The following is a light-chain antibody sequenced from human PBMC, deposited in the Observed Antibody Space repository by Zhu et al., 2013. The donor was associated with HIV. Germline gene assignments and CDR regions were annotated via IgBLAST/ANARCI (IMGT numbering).Light chain of an antibody. Sequence: QSALTQPASVSGSPGQSITISCTGTSDDVGGYNYVSWYQLQPGKAPRLMIYEVSNRPPGVSTRFSGSKSGNTASLTISGLQAEDEADYYCSSYRSSNTPVVFGGGTKLTVL. CDR1: SDDVGGYNY. CDR2: EVS. J-gene: IGLJ2*01. CDR3: SSYRSSNTPVV. V-gene: IGLV2-14*01.